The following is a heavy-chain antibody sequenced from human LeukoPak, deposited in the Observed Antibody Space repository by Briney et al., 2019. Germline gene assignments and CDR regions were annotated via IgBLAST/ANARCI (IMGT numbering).Heavy chain of an antibody. J-gene: IGHJ4*02. CDR2: IRFDESNK. CDR3: AKDRRGTVVRGPIMQTRDYYFEY. V-gene: IGHV3-30*02. D-gene: IGHD3-10*01. CDR1: GFIFSSYG. Sequence: PGGSLRLSCAATGFIFSSYGMHWVRQAPGKGLEWVAFIRFDESNKYYADSVKGRFTISRDNSKNTLYLQINSLRAEDTAVYYCAKDRRGTVVRGPIMQTRDYYFEYWGQGTLVTVSS.